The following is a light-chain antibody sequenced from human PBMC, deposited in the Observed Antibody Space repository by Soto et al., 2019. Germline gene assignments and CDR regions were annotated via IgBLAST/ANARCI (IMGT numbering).Light chain of an antibody. Sequence: QSVLTQPPSASGSPGQSVTISCTGTNXDIGGYIYVSWYRQYPGEAPKLLIYEVNKRSSGVPDRFSGSKSGNTASLTVSGLQADDEAHYYCSSYSGTNNFGVFGTGTKVTVL. CDR1: NXDIGGYIY. CDR3: SSYSGTNNFGV. CDR2: EVN. V-gene: IGLV2-8*01. J-gene: IGLJ1*01.